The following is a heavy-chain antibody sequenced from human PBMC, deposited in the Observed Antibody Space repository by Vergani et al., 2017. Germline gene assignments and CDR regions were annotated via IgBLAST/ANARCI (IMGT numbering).Heavy chain of an antibody. Sequence: QVQLQQWGGGLLKPSETLSLTCVVNGRSFTSYHWTWIRQSPGERMGWVGDIDHTGRPYYNPSLKSRLTMSVDKSRNQFSLPLNSVTATDTAIYFCARVNTETNGHLYYYSYMDVWGQGTAVTVSS. D-gene: IGHD4-11*01. V-gene: IGHV4-34*01. CDR2: IDHTGRP. CDR3: ARVNTETNGHLYYYSYMDV. CDR1: GRSFTSYH. J-gene: IGHJ6*03.